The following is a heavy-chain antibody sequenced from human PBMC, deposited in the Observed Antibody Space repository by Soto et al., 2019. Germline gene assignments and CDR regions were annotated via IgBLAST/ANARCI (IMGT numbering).Heavy chain of an antibody. Sequence: QVQLVQSGAEVKKPGASVKVSCKASGYTFTSYGISWVRQAPGQGLEGMGWISAYNGNTNYAQKLQGRVTMTTDTSTSTAYMELRSLRSDDTAVYYCARDRESSGVRGTRLSGQYNWFDPWGQGTLVTVSS. CDR3: ARDRESSGVRGTRLSGQYNWFDP. CDR2: ISAYNGNT. J-gene: IGHJ5*02. CDR1: GYTFTSYG. V-gene: IGHV1-18*04. D-gene: IGHD6-19*01.